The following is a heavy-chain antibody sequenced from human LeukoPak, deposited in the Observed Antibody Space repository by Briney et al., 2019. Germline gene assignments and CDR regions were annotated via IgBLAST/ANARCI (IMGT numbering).Heavy chain of an antibody. V-gene: IGHV4-4*07. J-gene: IGHJ5*02. Sequence: SETLSLTCTVSGESMYTYYWSWLRQPAGKGLEWIGHIYTRGSTNYNPSLKSRVTISVDTSKNQFSLNLTSVTAADTAVYYCARHGYIVVVPAAIWFDPWGQGTLVTVSS. D-gene: IGHD2-2*01. CDR2: IYTRGST. CDR3: ARHGYIVVVPAAIWFDP. CDR1: GESMYTYY.